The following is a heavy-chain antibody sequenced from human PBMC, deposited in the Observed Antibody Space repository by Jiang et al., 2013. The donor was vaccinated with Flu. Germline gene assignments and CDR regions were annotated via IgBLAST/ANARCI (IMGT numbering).Heavy chain of an antibody. V-gene: IGHV3-30*18. CDR3: AKDGVW. D-gene: IGHD3-16*01. Sequence: VVQPGRSLRLSCAASGFTFSSYGMHWVRQAPGKGLEWVAVISYDGSNKYYADSVKGRFTISRDNSKNTLYLQMNSLRAEDTAVYYCAKDGVWWGQGTLVTVSS. J-gene: IGHJ4*02. CDR2: ISYDGSNK. CDR1: GFTFSSYG.